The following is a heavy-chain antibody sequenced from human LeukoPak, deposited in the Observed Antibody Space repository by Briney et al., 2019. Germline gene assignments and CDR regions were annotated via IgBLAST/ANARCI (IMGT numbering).Heavy chain of an antibody. Sequence: SETLSLTCTVSGGSISSYYWSWIRQPPGKGLEWIGYIYYSGSTSYNPSLKSRVTISVDTSKKQFSLKLSSVTAADTAFYYCARGYSSSWYVRTYYFDYWGQGTLVTVSS. D-gene: IGHD6-13*01. CDR1: GGSISSYY. V-gene: IGHV4-59*01. CDR3: ARGYSSSWYVRTYYFDY. CDR2: IYYSGST. J-gene: IGHJ4*02.